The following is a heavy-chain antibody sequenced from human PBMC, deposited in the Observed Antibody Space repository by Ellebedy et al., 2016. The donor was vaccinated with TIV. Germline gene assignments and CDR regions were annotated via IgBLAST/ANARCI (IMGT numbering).Heavy chain of an antibody. CDR3: ARGGGSCCFEV. J-gene: IGHJ4*02. Sequence: GESLKISCAASGFTFSTYAMSWVRQAPGKGLEWVSAISGSGGSTYYADSVKGRFAISRDNSNNTLYLQMNSLRAEDTAVYYCARGGGSCCFEVWGQGTLVTISS. D-gene: IGHD2-15*01. CDR1: GFTFSTYA. V-gene: IGHV3-23*01. CDR2: ISGSGGST.